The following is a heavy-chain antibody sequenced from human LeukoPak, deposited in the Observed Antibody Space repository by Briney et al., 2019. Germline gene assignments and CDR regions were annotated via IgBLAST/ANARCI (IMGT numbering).Heavy chain of an antibody. Sequence: GGSLRLSCAASGFTFRSYSMIWVRESPGKGLEWVSSFRSSRWYIHYGESVKGRFTISRDNAKNSLYLQINSLTAEDTAVYYCATDRGGSGCYQRWGQGTLVTVSS. V-gene: IGHV3-21*01. CDR1: GFTFRSYS. J-gene: IGHJ1*01. CDR3: ATDRGGSGCYQR. CDR2: FRSSRWYI. D-gene: IGHD6-19*01.